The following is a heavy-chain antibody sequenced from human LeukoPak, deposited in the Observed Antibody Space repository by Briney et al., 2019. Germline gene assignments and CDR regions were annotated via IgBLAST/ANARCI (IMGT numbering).Heavy chain of an antibody. J-gene: IGHJ4*02. CDR3: ARDLIFAYYYDSSGYYDGDR. CDR1: GFTFSSYW. CDR2: IKQDGSEK. Sequence: GGSLRLSCAASGFTFSSYWMSWVRQAPGKGLEWVANIKQDGSEKYYVDSVKGRFTISRDNAKNSLYLQMNSLRAEDTAVYYCARDLIFAYYYDSSGYYDGDRWGQGTLVTVSS. V-gene: IGHV3-7*01. D-gene: IGHD3-22*01.